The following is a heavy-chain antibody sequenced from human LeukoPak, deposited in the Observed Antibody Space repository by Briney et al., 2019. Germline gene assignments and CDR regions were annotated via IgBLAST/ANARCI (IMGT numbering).Heavy chain of an antibody. Sequence: GGSLRLSCAASGFTFSSYGMHWVRQAPGKGLEWVAVIWYDGSNKYYADSVKGRFTISRDNSKNTLYLQMNSLRAEDTAVYYCAKDRGPGIAGYFDYWGQGTLVTVSS. CDR3: AKDRGPGIAGYFDY. CDR2: IWYDGSNK. J-gene: IGHJ4*02. V-gene: IGHV3-30*02. CDR1: GFTFSSYG. D-gene: IGHD3-10*01.